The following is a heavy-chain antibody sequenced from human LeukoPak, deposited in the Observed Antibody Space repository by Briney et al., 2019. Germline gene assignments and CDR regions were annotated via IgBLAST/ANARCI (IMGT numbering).Heavy chain of an antibody. V-gene: IGHV4-59*01. CDR2: IYYSGST. J-gene: IGHJ4*02. D-gene: IGHD4-23*01. Sequence: SETLSLTCTVSGGSISSYYWSWIRQPPGKGLEWIGYIYYSGSTNYNPSLKSRVTISVDTSKNQFSLKLSSVTAADTAVYYCARSPRYGGHLDYWGQGTLVTVSS. CDR3: ARSPRYGGHLDY. CDR1: GGSISSYY.